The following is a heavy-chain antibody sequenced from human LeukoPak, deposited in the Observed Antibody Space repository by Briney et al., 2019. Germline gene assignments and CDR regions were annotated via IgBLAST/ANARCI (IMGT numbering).Heavy chain of an antibody. D-gene: IGHD3-3*01. CDR2: ISYDGSNK. CDR3: GRSPRFEVGGMDF. Sequence: GGSLRLSCAASGFTFSSYGMHWVRQAPGKGLEWVAVISYDGSNKYYADSVKGRFTISRDNSKNTLHLQMKSLRAEDTSVYYCGRSPRFEVGGMDFWGQGATVSVS. J-gene: IGHJ6*02. CDR1: GFTFSSYG. V-gene: IGHV3-30*03.